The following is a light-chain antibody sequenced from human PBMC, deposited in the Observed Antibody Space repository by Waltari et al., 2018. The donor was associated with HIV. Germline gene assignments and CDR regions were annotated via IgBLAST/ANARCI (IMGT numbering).Light chain of an antibody. CDR3: CSYAGSRSVV. CDR2: EVT. Sequence: QSALTQPASVSGSPGQSITISCTGTSSHVESYNLVSWYQQHPGKAPKLIIYEVTKRPSGVPNRFSGSKSGNTASLTISGLQTEDEADYYCCSYAGSRSVVFGGGTMLTVL. J-gene: IGLJ2*01. CDR1: SSHVESYNL. V-gene: IGLV2-23*02.